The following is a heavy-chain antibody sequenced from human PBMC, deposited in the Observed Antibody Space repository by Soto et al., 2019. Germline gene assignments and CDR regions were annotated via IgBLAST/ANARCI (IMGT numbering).Heavy chain of an antibody. Sequence: QVQLVQSGAEVKKPGSSVKVSCKASGGTFSSYAITWVRQAPGQGLGWMGEIIPIFGATNFAQKFQGRVTITADKSTTTAYMELSSLTSEDTAVYYCARMGGSFLDSWGQGTLVTVSS. V-gene: IGHV1-69*06. J-gene: IGHJ5*01. CDR2: IIPIFGAT. CDR3: ARMGGSFLDS. CDR1: GGTFSSYA. D-gene: IGHD1-26*01.